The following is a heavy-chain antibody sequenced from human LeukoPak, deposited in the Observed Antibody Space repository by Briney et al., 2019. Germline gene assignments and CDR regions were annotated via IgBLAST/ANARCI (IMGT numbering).Heavy chain of an antibody. J-gene: IGHJ4*02. Sequence: GGSLRLSCATSGFTFSSFWMSWVRQAPGKGLEWVAHIKEDGSDKNYGDSVKGRFIISRDNAKNSLDLQMNNLRVEDTAVYYRARGEYYYDTSYWGQGTLVTVSS. CDR1: GFTFSSFW. V-gene: IGHV3-7*01. D-gene: IGHD3-22*01. CDR2: IKEDGSDK. CDR3: ARGEYYYDTSY.